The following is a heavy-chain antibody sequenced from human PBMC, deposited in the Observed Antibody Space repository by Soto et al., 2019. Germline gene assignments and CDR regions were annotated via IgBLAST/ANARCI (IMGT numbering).Heavy chain of an antibody. D-gene: IGHD3-22*01. J-gene: IGHJ4*02. Sequence: GASVKVSCKASGYTFTSYAMHWVRQAPEQRLEWMGWINAGNGNTKYSQKFQGRVTITRDTSASTAYMELNSLRAEDTAIYYCAKDDNYDRSGYNAYGHWGQGTLVTVSS. CDR3: AKDDNYDRSGYNAYGH. CDR2: INAGNGNT. CDR1: GYTFTSYA. V-gene: IGHV1-3*01.